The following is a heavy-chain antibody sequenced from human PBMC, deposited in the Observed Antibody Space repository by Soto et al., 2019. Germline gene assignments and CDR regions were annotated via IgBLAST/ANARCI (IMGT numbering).Heavy chain of an antibody. D-gene: IGHD2-2*01. CDR3: ANYCRSTSCFSGGLEH. CDR2: ISDDGSNK. V-gene: IGHV3-30*18. Sequence: QVQLVESGGGVVQPGRSLRLSCAASGFTFSSYGMHWVRQAPGKGLEWVAVISDDGSNKYYADSVKGRFTISRDNSKKTLYLQMNDLRAEDTAVYYCANYCRSTSCFSGGLEHWGQGTLVTVSS. J-gene: IGHJ4*02. CDR1: GFTFSSYG.